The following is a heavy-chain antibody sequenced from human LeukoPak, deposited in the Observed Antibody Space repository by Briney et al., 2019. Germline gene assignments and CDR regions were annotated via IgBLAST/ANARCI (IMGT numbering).Heavy chain of an antibody. J-gene: IGHJ4*02. CDR3: TTVGYVLRYFDWLGFDY. Sequence: GGALRLSCAAPGFPFSKALMSWVRPAPGKGVGGGGRIKSKTDGGATDYAAPVKGRFTISRDDSKNTLYLQMNSLKTEDTAVYYCTTVGYVLRYFDWLGFDYWGQGTLVTVSS. CDR1: GFPFSKAL. CDR2: IKSKTDGGAT. V-gene: IGHV3-15*01. D-gene: IGHD3-9*01.